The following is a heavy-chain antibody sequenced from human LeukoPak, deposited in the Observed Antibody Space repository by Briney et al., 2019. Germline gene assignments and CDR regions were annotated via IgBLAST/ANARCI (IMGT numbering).Heavy chain of an antibody. CDR3: ARDSGSGSYSGY. J-gene: IGHJ4*02. CDR1: GFTFSSYA. CDR2: INPDGSGT. Sequence: PGGSLRLSCAASGFTFSSYAMSWVRQGPGKGLVWVSRINPDGSGTSHADSVKGRFTISRDNAKNTLYLQVNSLRAEDTAVYYCARDSGSGSYSGYWGLGTLVTVSS. D-gene: IGHD3-10*01. V-gene: IGHV3-74*01.